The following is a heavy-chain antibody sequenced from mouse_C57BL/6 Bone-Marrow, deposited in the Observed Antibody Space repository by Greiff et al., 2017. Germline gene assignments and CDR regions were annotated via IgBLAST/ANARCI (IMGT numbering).Heavy chain of an antibody. J-gene: IGHJ4*01. Sequence: QVTLKESGPGILQPSQTLSLTCSFSGFSLSTFGMGVGWIRLPSGKGLDWLAHIWWDDDKYYNPALKSRLTNSKDNSKNQVFLKIANVDTADTATYYCARSHYYGSSYDYAMDYWGQGTSVTVS. CDR3: ARSHYYGSSYDYAMDY. D-gene: IGHD1-1*01. CDR2: IWWDDDK. CDR1: GFSLSTFGMG. V-gene: IGHV8-8*01.